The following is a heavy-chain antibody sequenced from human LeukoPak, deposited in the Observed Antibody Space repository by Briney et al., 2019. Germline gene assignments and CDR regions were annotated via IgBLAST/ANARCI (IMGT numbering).Heavy chain of an antibody. CDR3: ATSIGVAVAFDF. Sequence: PGGSLRLSCAASGFTFSKYDMHWVRQAPGKGLEWVSSISSSSSYIYYADSVKGRFTISRDNAKNSLYLQMNSLKAEDTAIYYCATSIGVAVAFDFWGQGTLVTVSS. D-gene: IGHD6-19*01. CDR2: ISSSSSYI. J-gene: IGHJ4*02. V-gene: IGHV3-21*04. CDR1: GFTFSKYD.